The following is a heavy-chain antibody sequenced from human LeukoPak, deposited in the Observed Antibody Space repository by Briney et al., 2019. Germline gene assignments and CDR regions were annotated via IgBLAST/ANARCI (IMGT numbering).Heavy chain of an antibody. CDR1: GCSISSYY. D-gene: IGHD2/OR15-2a*01. Sequence: PSETLSLTCTGTGCSISSYYWNWIRQPAGKGLEWIGRINTSGSTKYNPSLKSRVTMSVDTSKNQFSLKLSSVTAADTAVYYCARVDFPWYFDLWGRGTLVTVSS. J-gene: IGHJ2*01. V-gene: IGHV4-4*07. CDR3: ARVDFPWYFDL. CDR2: INTSGST.